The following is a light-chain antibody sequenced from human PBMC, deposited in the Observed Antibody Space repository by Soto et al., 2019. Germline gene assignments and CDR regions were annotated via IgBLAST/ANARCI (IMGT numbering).Light chain of an antibody. CDR1: RSLVHSDGNIY. CDR3: LQATHWPHT. Sequence: DVVLTQFPLSLSVTLGQPASISCGSSRSLVHSDGNIYLIWFQQRPGQSPRRLIYQVSNRDSGVPDRFSGSGSVTDFTLKISRVEDEDVGVYYCLQATHWPHTFGQGTKVDIK. V-gene: IGKV2-30*02. CDR2: QVS. J-gene: IGKJ2*01.